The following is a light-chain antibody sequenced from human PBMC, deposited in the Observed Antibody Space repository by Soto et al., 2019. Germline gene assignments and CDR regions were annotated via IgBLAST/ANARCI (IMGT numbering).Light chain of an antibody. V-gene: IGLV1-40*01. Sequence: SVLTQPPTVSGAPGQRVTISCTGSNSNIVSGYDVQWYQQLPGKAPKLLIYGNSNRPSGVPDRISDSNSGTSASLTITGFQAEDVAYYYCQSYGDSLSGYVFGTGTKVTVL. CDR1: NSNIVSGYD. CDR2: GNS. J-gene: IGLJ1*01. CDR3: QSYGDSLSGYV.